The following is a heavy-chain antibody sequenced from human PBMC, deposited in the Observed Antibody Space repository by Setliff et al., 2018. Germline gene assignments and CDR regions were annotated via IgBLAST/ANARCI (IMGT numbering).Heavy chain of an antibody. CDR2: IWDDGGNK. CDR3: ARTCSGSGCYAGLES. J-gene: IGHJ4*02. CDR1: GFTFSSYR. Sequence: PGGSLRLSCAASGFTFSSYRMHWVRQAPGKGLEWVAVIWDDGGNKYHADSVKGRFTISRDNSKNTLYLQMNGLRAEDTAIYYCARTCSGSGCYAGLESWGQGTPVTVSS. V-gene: IGHV3-33*08. D-gene: IGHD2-15*01.